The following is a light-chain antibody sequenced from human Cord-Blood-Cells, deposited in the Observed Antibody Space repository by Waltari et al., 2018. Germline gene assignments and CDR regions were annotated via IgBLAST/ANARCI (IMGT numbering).Light chain of an antibody. V-gene: IGKV1D-8*01. CDR1: QGISSY. Sequence: VIWMPQSPSLLSASTGARVTTSCRISQGISSYLAWYQQKPVGVSELLIYAASTLESGVRSRFRGRGSGEDFTLTISCLQSEDFATYYCQQDYSFPWTFGQGTKVEIK. J-gene: IGKJ1*01. CDR3: QQDYSFPWT. CDR2: AAS.